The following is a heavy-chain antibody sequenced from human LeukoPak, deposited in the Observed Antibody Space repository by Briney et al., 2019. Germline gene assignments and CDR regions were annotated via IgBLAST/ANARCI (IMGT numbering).Heavy chain of an antibody. CDR2: INHNVRT. D-gene: IGHD2-2*01. CDR3: ASGGYCSSTSCQEAWFDP. J-gene: IGHJ5*02. CDR1: GGSISSGGYS. Sequence: PSEILSLTCAVPGGSISSGGYSRSWIRQPPRKCLEWMWYINHNVRTTYNPSLKNRVTISVDRSQHQCSLKLSSVTAADTAVYYCASGGYCSSTSCQEAWFDPWGQGTLVTVSS. V-gene: IGHV4-30-2*01.